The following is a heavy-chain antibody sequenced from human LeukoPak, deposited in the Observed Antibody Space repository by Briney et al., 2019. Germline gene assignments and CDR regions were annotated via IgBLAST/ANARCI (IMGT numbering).Heavy chain of an antibody. V-gene: IGHV3-30*01. Sequence: GGSLRLSCAASVFTFSTFAMHWVRQAPGKGLEWVAVISKDGTDKYYADSVKGRFTVSRDNSKKMLYLQMNSLRADDTAVYYCASPLSGTFSEFDYWGQGTLVTVSS. J-gene: IGHJ4*02. CDR1: VFTFSTFA. D-gene: IGHD1-26*01. CDR3: ASPLSGTFSEFDY. CDR2: ISKDGTDK.